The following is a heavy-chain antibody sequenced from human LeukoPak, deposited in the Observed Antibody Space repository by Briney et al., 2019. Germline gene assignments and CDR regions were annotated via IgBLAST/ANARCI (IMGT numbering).Heavy chain of an antibody. CDR3: AHTDFWSGQPYYYYYMDV. CDR1: GYTFTSYG. Sequence: ASVKVSCKASGYTFTSYGISWVRQAPGQGLEWMGWISAYNGNTNYAQKLQGRVTMTTDTSTSTAYMELSSLRSEDTAVYYCAHTDFWSGQPYYYYYMDVWGKGTTVTVSS. CDR2: ISAYNGNT. V-gene: IGHV1-18*01. J-gene: IGHJ6*03. D-gene: IGHD3-3*01.